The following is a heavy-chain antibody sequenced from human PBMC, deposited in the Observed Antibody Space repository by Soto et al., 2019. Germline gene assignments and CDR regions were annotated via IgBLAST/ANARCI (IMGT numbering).Heavy chain of an antibody. CDR1: GDSISSGAYY. D-gene: IGHD2-15*01. V-gene: IGHV4-30-4*01. Sequence: QVQLQESGPGLVQPSQTLSLTCTVSGDSISSGAYYWSWIRQPPGKGLEWIGYIYHSGATYYNPSLESRVTMSVDTSKKQFSLRRSSVTAADTAVYYCARDGGYATVDCWGQGTLVTVSS. CDR3: ARDGGYATVDC. CDR2: IYHSGAT. J-gene: IGHJ4*02.